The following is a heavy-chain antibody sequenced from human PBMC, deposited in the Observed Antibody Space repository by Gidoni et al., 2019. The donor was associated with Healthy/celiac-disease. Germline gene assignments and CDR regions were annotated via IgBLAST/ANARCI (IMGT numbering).Heavy chain of an antibody. CDR1: GFTFSSYA. V-gene: IGHV3-23*01. J-gene: IGHJ3*02. D-gene: IGHD1-26*01. CDR3: AKGRGSYSAFDI. Sequence: EVQLLESGGGLVQPGGSLRLSFAASGFTFSSYAMSWVRQAPGKGLEWVSAISGSGGSTYYADSVKGRFTISRDNSKNTLYLQMNSLRAEDTAVYYCAKGRGSYSAFDIWGQGTMVTVSS. CDR2: ISGSGGST.